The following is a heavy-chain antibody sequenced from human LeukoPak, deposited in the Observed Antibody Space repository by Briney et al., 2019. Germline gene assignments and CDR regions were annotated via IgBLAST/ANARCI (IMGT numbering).Heavy chain of an antibody. CDR2: ISSSSSYI. CDR3: ARGGPVGITIFGVVSPYYFDY. J-gene: IGHJ4*02. V-gene: IGHV3-21*01. Sequence: PGGSLRLSCAASGFTFSSYSMNWVRQAPGNGLEWVSSISSSSSYIYYADSVKGRFTISRDNAKNSLYLQMNSLRAEDTAVYYCARGGPVGITIFGVVSPYYFDYWGQGTLVTVSS. CDR1: GFTFSSYS. D-gene: IGHD3-3*01.